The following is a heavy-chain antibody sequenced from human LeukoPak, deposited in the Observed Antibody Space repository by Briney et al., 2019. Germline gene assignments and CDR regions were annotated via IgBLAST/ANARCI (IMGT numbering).Heavy chain of an antibody. CDR3: AGSTSQYYYYGMDV. CDR1: GGSISSGGCY. J-gene: IGHJ6*02. V-gene: IGHV4-31*03. CDR2: IYYSGST. D-gene: IGHD2-2*01. Sequence: SETLSLTCTVSGGSISSGGCYWSWIRQHPGKGLEWIGYIYYSGSTYYNPSLKSRVTISVDTSKNQFSLKLSSVTAADTAVYYCAGSTSQYYYYGMDVWGQGTTVTVSS.